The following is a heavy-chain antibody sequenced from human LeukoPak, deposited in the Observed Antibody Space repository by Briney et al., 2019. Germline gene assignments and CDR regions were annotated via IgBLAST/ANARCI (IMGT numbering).Heavy chain of an antibody. CDR1: GFTFSSYA. J-gene: IGHJ4*02. V-gene: IGHV3-30-3*01. CDR3: ARQGYCSGGSCYPRTYYFDY. D-gene: IGHD2-15*01. Sequence: GGSLRLSCAASGFTFSSYAMHWVRQAPGKGLEWVAVISYDGSNEYYADSVKGRFTISRDNSKNTLYLQMNSLRAEDTAVYYCARQGYCSGGSCYPRTYYFDYWGQGTLVTVSS. CDR2: ISYDGSNE.